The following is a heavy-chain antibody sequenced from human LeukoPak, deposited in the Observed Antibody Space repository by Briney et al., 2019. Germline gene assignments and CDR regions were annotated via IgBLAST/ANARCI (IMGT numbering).Heavy chain of an antibody. J-gene: IGHJ5*02. CDR1: GYTSIDYY. CDR3: ARDPKIVHVAVNWFDP. V-gene: IGHV1-2*02. D-gene: IGHD2/OR15-2a*01. Sequence: ASVKVSCKASGYTSIDYYIHWVRQAPGQGLEWMGWINPNNGGTNYAQKFQGRVTMTRDTSISTAYMELSRLTSDDTAVYYCARDPKIVHVAVNWFDPWGQGTLVTVSS. CDR2: INPNNGGT.